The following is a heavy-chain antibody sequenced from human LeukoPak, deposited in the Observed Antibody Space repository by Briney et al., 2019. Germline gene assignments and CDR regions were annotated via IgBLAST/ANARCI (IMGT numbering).Heavy chain of an antibody. V-gene: IGHV4-34*01. CDR3: TGGYANWFDP. D-gene: IGHD5-12*01. CDR1: GGSFSGYY. J-gene: IGHJ5*02. Sequence: PSETLSLTCAVYGGSFSGYYWSWIRQTPGKGLEWIGEINHSGSTNYNPSLKSRVTISVDTSKNQFSLKLSSVTAADTAVYYCTGGYANWFDPWGQGTLVTVSS. CDR2: INHSGST.